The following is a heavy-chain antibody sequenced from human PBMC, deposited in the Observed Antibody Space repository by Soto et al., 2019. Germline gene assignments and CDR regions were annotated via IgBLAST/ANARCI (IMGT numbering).Heavy chain of an antibody. Sequence: PGGSLRLSCAASGFTFSSYAMSWVRQAPGQGLEWVSTISGSGGSTYYADSVKGRFTISRDDSKNTLYLQMNSLRVEDTAVYYCVKVPQGSSGWYRNYYGLDVWGQGTTVTVSS. CDR2: ISGSGGST. D-gene: IGHD6-19*01. CDR3: VKVPQGSSGWYRNYYGLDV. V-gene: IGHV3-23*01. J-gene: IGHJ6*02. CDR1: GFTFSSYA.